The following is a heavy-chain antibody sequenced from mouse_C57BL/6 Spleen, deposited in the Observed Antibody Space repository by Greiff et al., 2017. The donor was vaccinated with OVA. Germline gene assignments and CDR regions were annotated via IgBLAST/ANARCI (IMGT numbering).Heavy chain of an antibody. Sequence: VQLQQSGAELVRPGASVKLSCTASGFNIKDDYMHWVKQRPEQGLEWIGWIDPENGDTEYASKFQGKATITADTSSNTAYLQLSSLTSEDTAVYDCTIYYYGSSWFAYWGQGTLVTVSA. CDR3: TIYYYGSSWFAY. D-gene: IGHD1-1*01. CDR1: GFNIKDDY. CDR2: IDPENGDT. J-gene: IGHJ3*01. V-gene: IGHV14-4*01.